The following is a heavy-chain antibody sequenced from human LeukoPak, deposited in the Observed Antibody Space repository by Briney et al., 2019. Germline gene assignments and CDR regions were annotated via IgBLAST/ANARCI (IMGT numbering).Heavy chain of an antibody. J-gene: IGHJ3*02. CDR2: ISYGGSNK. CDR3: ARELGSGSYRARSSDAFDI. CDR1: GFTFSSYA. D-gene: IGHD3-10*01. V-gene: IGHV3-30*04. Sequence: GGYLRLSCAASGFTFSSYAMHWVRQAPGKGLEGVAVISYGGSNKYYADSGKGRFTISRDNSKNTLYLQMNSLRAEDTAVYYCARELGSGSYRARSSDAFDIWGQGTMVTVSS.